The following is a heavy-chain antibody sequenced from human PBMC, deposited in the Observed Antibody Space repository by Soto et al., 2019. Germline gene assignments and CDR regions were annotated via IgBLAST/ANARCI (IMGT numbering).Heavy chain of an antibody. V-gene: IGHV3-13*01. J-gene: IGHJ5*02. CDR2: IGADGGT. CDR3: ASHYGDNGWFDP. Sequence: LRLSCAASGFPFSSHDMHWVRQVTVKGLEWVSAIGADGGTYYLGSVKGRFTISRENAENSLYLQMNSLRAEDTAVYYCASHYGDNGWFDPWGQGTLVTVSS. CDR1: GFPFSSHD. D-gene: IGHD4-17*01.